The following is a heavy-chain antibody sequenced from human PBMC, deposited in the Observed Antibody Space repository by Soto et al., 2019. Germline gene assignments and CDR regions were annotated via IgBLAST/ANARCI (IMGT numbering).Heavy chain of an antibody. CDR3: ARVGGYGAGSSDYYGWAV. Sequence: QVQLVESGGGVVQAGRSLRLSCAASGFTFSSYGMHWVRQAPGKGLEWVAVTWYDGSNTYYADSAKGRFTISRDNSKHTIDLQMKSRRAEDTAVYYCARVGGYGAGSSDYYGWAVWGQGTTVTVSS. CDR2: TWYDGSNT. CDR1: GFTFSSYG. D-gene: IGHD3-10*01. V-gene: IGHV3-33*01. J-gene: IGHJ6*02.